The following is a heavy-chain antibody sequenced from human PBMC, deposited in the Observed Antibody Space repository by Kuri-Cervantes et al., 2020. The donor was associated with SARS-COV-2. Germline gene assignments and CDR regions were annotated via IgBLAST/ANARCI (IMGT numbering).Heavy chain of an antibody. CDR1: GYTFTSYY. CDR3: ARSSKGRPGYCSSTSCYIGGGWFDP. V-gene: IGHV1-46*01. J-gene: IGHJ5*02. D-gene: IGHD2-2*02. CDR2: INPSGCST. Sequence: ASVKVSCKASGYTFTSYYMHWVRQAPGQGLEWMGIINPSGCSTSYAQKFQGRVTMTRDTSTSTVYMAMSSLRSEDTAVYYCARSSKGRPGYCSSTSCYIGGGWFDPWGQGTLVTVSS.